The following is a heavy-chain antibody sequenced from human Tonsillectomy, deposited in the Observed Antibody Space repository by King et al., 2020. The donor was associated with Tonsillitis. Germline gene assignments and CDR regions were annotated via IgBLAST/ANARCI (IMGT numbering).Heavy chain of an antibody. CDR3: AADTYYSESSGYSRCNY. J-gene: IGHJ4*02. V-gene: IGHV1-18*01. Sequence: VQLVQSGAEVKKPGASVKVSCKPSGYPFTSYGITWVRQAPGQGLEWMGWISSNNGKTNHAQKFQGRVTMTTDTSTSTAYMELTSLRSDDTAVYYCAADTYYSESSGYSRCNYWGPGTLVTVSS. D-gene: IGHD3-22*01. CDR1: GYPFTSYG. CDR2: ISSNNGKT.